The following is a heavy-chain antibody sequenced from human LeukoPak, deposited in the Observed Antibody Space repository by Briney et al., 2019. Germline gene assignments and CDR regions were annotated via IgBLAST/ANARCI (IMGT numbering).Heavy chain of an antibody. Sequence: ASVKVSCKTSGYTFTNLDINWLRQAPGQGLEWMGWMSPNSGDTGYAQKFQGRVSMTRDTSISTAYMELSSLRSEDTAVYYCASNPPNTGDFYYWGLGSLVTVSS. CDR1: GYTFTNLD. CDR3: ASNPPNTGDFYY. V-gene: IGHV1-8*01. D-gene: IGHD1-1*01. CDR2: MSPNSGDT. J-gene: IGHJ4*02.